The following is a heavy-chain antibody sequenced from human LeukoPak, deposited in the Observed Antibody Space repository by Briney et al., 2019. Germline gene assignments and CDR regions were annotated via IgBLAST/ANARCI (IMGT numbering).Heavy chain of an antibody. CDR2: IYSGGST. D-gene: IGHD4/OR15-4a*01. V-gene: IGHV3-53*01. CDR3: ARGPLTHYYYYYYYMDV. J-gene: IGHJ6*03. CDR1: GFTVSSNY. Sequence: PGGSLRLSCAASGFTVSSNYMSWVRQAPGKGLEWVSVIYSGGSTYYADSVKGRFTISRDNSKNTLYLQMNSLRAEDTAVYYCARGPLTHYYYYYYYMDVWGKGTTVTVSS.